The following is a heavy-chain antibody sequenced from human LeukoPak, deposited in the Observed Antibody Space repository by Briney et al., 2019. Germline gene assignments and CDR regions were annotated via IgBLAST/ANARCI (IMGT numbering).Heavy chain of an antibody. V-gene: IGHV4-34*01. CDR3: ARANYHDSSGYYRHWYFDL. CDR1: GGSFSGYY. Sequence: SETLSLTCAVYGGSFSGYYWSWIRQPPGKGLEWIGEINHSGSTNYNPSLKSRVTISVDTSKNQFSLKLSSVTAADTAVYYCARANYHDSSGYYRHWYFDLWGRGTLVTVSS. J-gene: IGHJ2*01. CDR2: INHSGST. D-gene: IGHD3-22*01.